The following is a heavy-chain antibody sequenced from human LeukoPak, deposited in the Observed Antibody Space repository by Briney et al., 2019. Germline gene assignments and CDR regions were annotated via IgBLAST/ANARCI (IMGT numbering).Heavy chain of an antibody. Sequence: PGGSLRLSCAASGVTFNTAWMSWVRQAPGKGLEWVGRIKSKTDGGTSDYAAPVKGRFTISRDDSKNTLYLQMNSLKTEDTAVYYCTTGSDSSRLDYWGQGTLVTVSS. J-gene: IGHJ4*02. CDR2: IKSKTDGGTS. V-gene: IGHV3-15*01. CDR3: TTGSDSSRLDY. D-gene: IGHD3-22*01. CDR1: GVTFNTAW.